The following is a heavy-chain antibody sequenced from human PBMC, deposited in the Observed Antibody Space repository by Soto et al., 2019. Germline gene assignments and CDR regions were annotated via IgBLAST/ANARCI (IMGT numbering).Heavy chain of an antibody. CDR3: AKSRGSGSYFNPSDAFDF. J-gene: IGHJ3*01. CDR1: GFTFSSYA. V-gene: IGHV3-23*01. Sequence: EVQLLDSGGGLVQPGGSLRLSCAASGFTFSSYAMSWVRQAPGKGLEWVSSISGSGGGTYYADSVKGRFTISRVNSKNTLSLQMNSLRAEDTAVYYCAKSRGSGSYFNPSDAFDFWGQGTMVTVSS. CDR2: ISGSGGGT. D-gene: IGHD3-10*01.